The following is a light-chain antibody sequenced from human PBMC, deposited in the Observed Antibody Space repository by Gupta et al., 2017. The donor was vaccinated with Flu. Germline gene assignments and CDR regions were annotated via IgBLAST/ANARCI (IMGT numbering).Light chain of an antibody. CDR3: QQYDSLPLA. V-gene: IGKV1-33*01. CDR1: QDIHNV. Sequence: GDSVTITCPASQDIHNVLNWYQHKPGKAPELLIYGASYSETGVPSRFSGSGSGADFSCTISSLQPEVFETYYCQQYDSLPLAVGGGTRVEIK. CDR2: GAS. J-gene: IGKJ4*01.